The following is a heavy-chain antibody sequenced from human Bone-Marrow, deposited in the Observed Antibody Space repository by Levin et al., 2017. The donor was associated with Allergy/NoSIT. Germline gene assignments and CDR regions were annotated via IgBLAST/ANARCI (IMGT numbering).Heavy chain of an antibody. V-gene: IGHV1-46*01. J-gene: IGHJ4*02. Sequence: GESLKISCKASGYTFTSYYMHWVRQAPGQGLEWMGIINPSGGSTSYAQKFQGRVTMTRDTSTSTVYMELSSLRSEDTAVYYCAREGRGTVTTLFDYWGQGTLVTVSS. CDR2: INPSGGST. CDR3: AREGRGTVTTLFDY. D-gene: IGHD4-11*01. CDR1: GYTFTSYY.